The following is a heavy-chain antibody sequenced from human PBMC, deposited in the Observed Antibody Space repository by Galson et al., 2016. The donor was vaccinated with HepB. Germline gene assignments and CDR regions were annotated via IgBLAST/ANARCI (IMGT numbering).Heavy chain of an antibody. Sequence: QSGAEVKKPGESLKISCKGSGYIFTSYWIVWVRQMPGKGLEWMGIIYPHDSDTKYSPSFQGQVIISVDKSNNTAYLQWSSLKASDTATYYCARRDVVRGWDDLWGQGTLVTVSS. D-gene: IGHD3-10*01. V-gene: IGHV5-51*01. CDR2: IYPHDSDT. CDR1: GYIFTSYW. CDR3: ARRDVVRGWDDL. J-gene: IGHJ5*02.